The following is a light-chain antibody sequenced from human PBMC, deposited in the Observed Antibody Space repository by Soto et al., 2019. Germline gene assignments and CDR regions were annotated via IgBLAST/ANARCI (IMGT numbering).Light chain of an antibody. CDR2: DVS. Sequence: QSVLPQALFISGAPLQSVTISCTGTRCYVGGYNYVSWYQQHLGKAPKLMIYDVSKRPSGVPDRFSGSKSGNTASLTISGLQAEDEADYYCCSYAGSYTFVFGTGTKVTVL. CDR1: RCYVGGYNY. CDR3: CSYAGSYTFV. J-gene: IGLJ1*01. V-gene: IGLV2-11*01.